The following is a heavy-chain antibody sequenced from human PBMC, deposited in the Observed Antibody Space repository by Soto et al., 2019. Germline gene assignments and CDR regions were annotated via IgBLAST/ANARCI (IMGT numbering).Heavy chain of an antibody. D-gene: IGHD3-22*01. V-gene: IGHV1-69*06. J-gene: IGHJ6*01. CDR3: AMELSDYYDSSGAYYYGMDV. CDR2: IIPIFGSA. CDR1: GGTFSSYA. Sequence: SVKVSCKASGGTFSSYAISWVRQAPGQGLEWMGGIIPIFGSANYSQKFQGRVTITADKSTSTAYMELSSLRSEDTAVYYCAMELSDYYDSSGAYYYGMDVWGQGTTVTVSS.